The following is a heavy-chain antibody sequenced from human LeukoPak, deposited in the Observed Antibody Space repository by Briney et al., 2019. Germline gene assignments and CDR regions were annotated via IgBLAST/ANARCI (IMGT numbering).Heavy chain of an antibody. J-gene: IGHJ3*02. CDR2: INPSGGST. V-gene: IGHV1-46*01. D-gene: IGHD6-19*01. CDR3: GGEGTRAVGGTAFDI. Sequence: ASEKLSCNAYGYTFSSYYIHWVRQPPAQGHEWMGIINPSGGSTRYSKKFQGRVTMTGDKSTRTVYMRLSSLRSADTAVYYCGGEGTRAVGGTAFDIWGQGTMVTVSS. CDR1: GYTFSSYY.